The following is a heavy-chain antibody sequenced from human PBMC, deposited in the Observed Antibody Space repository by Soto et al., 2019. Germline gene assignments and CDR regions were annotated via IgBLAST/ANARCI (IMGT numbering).Heavy chain of an antibody. CDR1: GFTFSIHE. CDR2: ISSIGVAT. Sequence: EVQLVESGGGLVQPGGSLRLSCAASGFTFSIHEMNWVRQAPGKGLEWVSYISSIGVATYYADSVKGRFTISRDNAKNSLYLQMNSRRAEDTAVYYCAREGRVGGIDYWGREPRSPSPQ. D-gene: IGHD6-19*01. CDR3: AREGRVGGIDY. J-gene: IGHJ4*02. V-gene: IGHV3-48*03.